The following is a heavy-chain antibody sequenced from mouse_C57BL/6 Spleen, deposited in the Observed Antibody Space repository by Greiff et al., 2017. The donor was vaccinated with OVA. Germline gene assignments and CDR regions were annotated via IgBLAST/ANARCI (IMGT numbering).Heavy chain of an antibody. CDR1: GFTFSDYY. CDR3: ARARGSSYWYFDV. Sequence: EVKVVESEGGLVQPGSSMKLSCTASGFTFSDYYMAWVRQVPEKGLEWVANINYDGSSTYYLDSLKSRFIISRDNAKNILYLQMSSLKSEDTATYYCARARGSSYWYFDVWGTGTTVTVSS. CDR2: INYDGSST. J-gene: IGHJ1*03. D-gene: IGHD6-1*01. V-gene: IGHV5-16*01.